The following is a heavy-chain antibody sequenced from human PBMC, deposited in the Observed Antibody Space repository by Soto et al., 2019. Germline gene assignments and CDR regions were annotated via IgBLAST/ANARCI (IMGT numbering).Heavy chain of an antibody. V-gene: IGHV4-28*01. Sequence: QVQLQESGPGLVKPSDTLSLTCAVSGYSISSSNWWGWIRQPPGKGLEWIGYIYYSGTTYYNPSLKSRVTMSVDTSKYQFALRLTSVTAVDTAVYYCARREIQGPIDYWGQGTLVTVSS. CDR2: IYYSGTT. D-gene: IGHD1-26*01. CDR1: GYSISSSNW. J-gene: IGHJ4*02. CDR3: ARREIQGPIDY.